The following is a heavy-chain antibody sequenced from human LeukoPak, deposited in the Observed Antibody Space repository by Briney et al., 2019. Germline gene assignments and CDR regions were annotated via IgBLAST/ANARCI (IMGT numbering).Heavy chain of an antibody. CDR1: GGSISSSSYY. J-gene: IGHJ4*02. D-gene: IGHD3-22*01. V-gene: IGHV4-39*01. CDR3: ARPSDSSGKDY. Sequence: SETLSLTCTVSGGSISSSSYYWGWIRQPPGEGREWFGSNYYSGSTYYNPSLKSRVTISVDTSKNQFSLKLSSVTAADTAVYYCARPSDSSGKDYWGQGTLVTVSS. CDR2: NYYSGST.